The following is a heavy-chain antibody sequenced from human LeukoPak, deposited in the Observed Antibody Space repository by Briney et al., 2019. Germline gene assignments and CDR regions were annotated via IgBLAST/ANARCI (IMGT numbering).Heavy chain of an antibody. V-gene: IGHV3-23*01. CDR3: AKVRNRANYYMDV. J-gene: IGHJ6*03. D-gene: IGHD1-14*01. Sequence: GGSLRLSCAASGFTFSSYAMSWVRQAPGKGLEWVSAISGSGGSTYYADSVKGRFTISRDNSKNTLYLQMNSLRAKDTAVYYCAKVRNRANYYMDVWGKGTTVTVSS. CDR2: ISGSGGST. CDR1: GFTFSSYA.